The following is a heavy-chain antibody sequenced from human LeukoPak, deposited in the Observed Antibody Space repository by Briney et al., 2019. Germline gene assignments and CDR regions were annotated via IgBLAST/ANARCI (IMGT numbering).Heavy chain of an antibody. V-gene: IGHV1-18*01. J-gene: IGHJ5*02. Sequence: GASVKVSCKSSGYTFTSYGISWVRQAPGQGLEWMGWISAYNGNTNYAQKLQGRVTMTTGTSTSTAYMELRSLRSDDTAVYYCARAPAGIAVATHSFDPWGQGTLVTVSS. D-gene: IGHD6-19*01. CDR3: ARAPAGIAVATHSFDP. CDR1: GYTFTSYG. CDR2: ISAYNGNT.